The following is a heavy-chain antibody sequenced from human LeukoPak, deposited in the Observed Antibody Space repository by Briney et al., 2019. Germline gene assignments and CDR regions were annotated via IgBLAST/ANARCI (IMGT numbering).Heavy chain of an antibody. J-gene: IGHJ4*02. V-gene: IGHV3-74*01. D-gene: IGHD3-22*01. CDR1: GFTFSRYW. CDR3: ARATHLYYYDSSGYNDY. Sequence: GGSLRLPCAASGFTFSRYWMHWVRQAPGKGLVWVSRINGDGSSTDYADSVKGRFTVSRDNAKNTLYLQMNSLRAEDTAVYYCARATHLYYYDSSGYNDYWGQGTLVTVSS. CDR2: INGDGSST.